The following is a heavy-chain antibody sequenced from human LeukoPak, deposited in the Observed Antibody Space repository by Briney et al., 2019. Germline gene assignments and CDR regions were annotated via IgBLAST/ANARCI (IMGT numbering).Heavy chain of an antibody. CDR1: GGTFSSYA. CDR3: ARGGSRDTAMANFDY. CDR2: IIPIFGTA. Sequence: SVKVSCKASGGTFSSYAISWVRQAPGQGLEWMGGIIPIFGTANYAQKFQGRVTITADESTSTAYMELSSLRSEDTAVYYCARGGSRDTAMANFDYWGQGTLVTVSS. D-gene: IGHD5-18*01. J-gene: IGHJ4*02. V-gene: IGHV1-69*13.